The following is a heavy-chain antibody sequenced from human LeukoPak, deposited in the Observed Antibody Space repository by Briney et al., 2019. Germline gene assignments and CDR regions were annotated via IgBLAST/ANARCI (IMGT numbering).Heavy chain of an antibody. CDR2: IYSGGST. J-gene: IGHJ4*02. Sequence: QPGGSLRLSCAASGFTVSSNYMSWVRQAPGKGLEWVSVIYSGGSTYYANSVKGRLTISRDNSKNTLYLQMNSLRAEDTAVYYCARYYYSSDFFDYWGQGTLVTVSS. CDR3: ARYYYSSDFFDY. V-gene: IGHV3-53*01. D-gene: IGHD3-22*01. CDR1: GFTVSSNY.